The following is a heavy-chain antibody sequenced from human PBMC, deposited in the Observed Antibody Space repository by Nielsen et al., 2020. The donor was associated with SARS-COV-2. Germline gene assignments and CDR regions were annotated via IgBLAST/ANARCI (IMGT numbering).Heavy chain of an antibody. J-gene: IGHJ6*02. D-gene: IGHD3-9*01. Sequence: GESLKISCAASGFSFNNYAMSWVRQAPGKGLEWVSGISGSGSTYHADSVKGRFTISRDNSKNTLYLQMNSLRAEDTAVYYCAKESIIFYDHWGQGTTVTVSS. CDR1: GFSFNNYA. V-gene: IGHV3-23*01. CDR2: ISGSGST. CDR3: AKESIIFYDH.